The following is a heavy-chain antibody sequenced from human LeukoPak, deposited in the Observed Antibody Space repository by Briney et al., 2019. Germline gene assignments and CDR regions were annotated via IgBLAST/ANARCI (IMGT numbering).Heavy chain of an antibody. J-gene: IGHJ4*02. V-gene: IGHV3-33*01. D-gene: IGHD6-19*01. CDR2: IWYDGSKK. CDR3: ASFAGSSGWYPDY. CDR1: GFTFSRYG. Sequence: GRSLRLSCAASGFTFSRYGMHWVRQAPGRGLEWVGVIWYDGSKKYYADSVKGRFTISRDNSKNTLYLQMNSLRAEDTAVYYYASFAGSSGWYPDYWGQGTLVTVSS.